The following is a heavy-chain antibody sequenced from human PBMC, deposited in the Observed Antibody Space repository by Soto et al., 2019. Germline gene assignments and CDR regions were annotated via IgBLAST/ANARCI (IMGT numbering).Heavy chain of an antibody. CDR2: ISSSSNTI. D-gene: IGHD3-3*01. CDR1: GFTFSSYN. CDR3: ARHNRDFWSGSFDY. V-gene: IGHV3-48*02. J-gene: IGHJ4*02. Sequence: PGGSLRLSCAASGFTFSSYNMNWVRQAPGKGLEWVSYISSSSNTIYYVDSVKGRFTISRDNAKNSLYLQMNSLRDADTAVYYCARHNRDFWSGSFDYWGQGTLVTVSS.